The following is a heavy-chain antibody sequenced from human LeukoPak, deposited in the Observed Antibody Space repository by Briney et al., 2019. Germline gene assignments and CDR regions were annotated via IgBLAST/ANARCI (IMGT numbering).Heavy chain of an antibody. CDR1: GGSISSYY. CDR2: VYYTGST. D-gene: IGHD3-10*01. J-gene: IGHJ3*01. Sequence: SETLSLTCTVSGGSISSYYWSWIRQTPGKGLEWIGYVYYTGSTNYIPSLKSRVTISLDTSKNQFSLKLSSVTAADTAVYYCARDRGVGGSAAIDAFDVWGQGTMATVSS. V-gene: IGHV4-59*01. CDR3: ARDRGVGGSAAIDAFDV.